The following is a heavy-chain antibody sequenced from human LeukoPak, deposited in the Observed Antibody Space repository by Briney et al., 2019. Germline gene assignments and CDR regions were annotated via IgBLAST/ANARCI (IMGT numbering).Heavy chain of an antibody. Sequence: ASVKVSCKASGYTFTSYDFNWVRQATGQGLEWMGWMSPNSGNTGYAQKFQGRVTMTSNTSISTAYMELSGLRSEDTAIYYCVRVPPGTTIYAYWGQGTLVTVSS. CDR2: MSPNSGNT. D-gene: IGHD1-14*01. V-gene: IGHV1-8*01. J-gene: IGHJ4*02. CDR1: GYTFTSYD. CDR3: VRVPPGTTIYAY.